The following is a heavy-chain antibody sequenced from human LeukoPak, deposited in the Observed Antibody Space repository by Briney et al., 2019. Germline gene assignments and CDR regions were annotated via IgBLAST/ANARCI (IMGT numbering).Heavy chain of an antibody. D-gene: IGHD2-21*02. V-gene: IGHV4-30-2*01. CDR3: ATEPTVTVGWFDP. Sequence: PSETLSLTCTVSGGSISSGGYYWSWIRQPPGKGLEWIGYIYHSGSTYYNPSLKSRVTISVDRSKNQFSLKLSSVTAADTAVYYCATEPTVTVGWFDPWGQGTLVTVSS. CDR2: IYHSGST. J-gene: IGHJ5*02. CDR1: GGSISSGGYY.